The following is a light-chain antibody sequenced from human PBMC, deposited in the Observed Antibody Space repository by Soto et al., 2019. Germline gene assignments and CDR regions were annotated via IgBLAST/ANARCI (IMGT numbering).Light chain of an antibody. CDR1: SSDIGVYNY. CDR2: EVN. Sequence: VLTQPASVSGSPGQSITFSCTGTSSDIGVYNYVSWYQQHPGKAPKLMIYEVNNRPSGVSNRFSGSKSGNTASLTISGLQAEDEADYYCSSYTTSNTYVFGTGTKVTVL. V-gene: IGLV2-14*01. CDR3: SSYTTSNTYV. J-gene: IGLJ1*01.